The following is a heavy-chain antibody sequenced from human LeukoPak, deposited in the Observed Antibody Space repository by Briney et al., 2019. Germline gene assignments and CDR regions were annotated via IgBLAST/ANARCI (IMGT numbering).Heavy chain of an antibody. Sequence: SDTLSLTCTVSGGSISSYFWSWFRQPPGKGLQWIGYIYYSGSTNYNPSLKSRVTISVDTSKNQFSLRLSSVTAADTAVFYCARTSGGTSSGYLYWGQGTLVTVSS. CDR2: IYYSGST. CDR1: GGSISSYF. D-gene: IGHD3-22*01. J-gene: IGHJ4*02. CDR3: ARTSGGTSSGYLY. V-gene: IGHV4-59*07.